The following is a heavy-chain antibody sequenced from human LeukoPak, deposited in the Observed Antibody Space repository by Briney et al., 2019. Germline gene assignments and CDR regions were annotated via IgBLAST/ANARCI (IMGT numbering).Heavy chain of an antibody. J-gene: IGHJ6*02. CDR3: AKRGRWVAAAGTFYYYYYGMDV. Sequence: GGSLRLSRAASGFTFSSYSMTWVRQAPGKGLEWVSSISSSSSYIYYADSVKGRFTISRDNAKNSLYLQMNSLRAEDTAVYYRAKRGRWVAAAGTFYYYYYGMDVWGQGTTVTVSS. D-gene: IGHD6-13*01. V-gene: IGHV3-21*01. CDR1: GFTFSSYS. CDR2: ISSSSSYI.